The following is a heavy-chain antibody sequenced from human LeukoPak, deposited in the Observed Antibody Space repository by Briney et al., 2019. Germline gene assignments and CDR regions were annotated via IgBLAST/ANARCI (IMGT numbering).Heavy chain of an antibody. D-gene: IGHD5-12*01. CDR1: GFTFSNYW. J-gene: IGHJ4*02. CDR2: INQDGSEK. CDR3: VRDGGVSGYDLLDY. Sequence: PGGSLRLSCAASGFTFSNYWMTWVRQAPGKGLEWVAHINQDGSEKHYIDSVKARFTISRDNAKNSLSLQMNSLRAEDTAVYYCVRDGGVSGYDLLDYWGQGTLVTVSS. V-gene: IGHV3-7*01.